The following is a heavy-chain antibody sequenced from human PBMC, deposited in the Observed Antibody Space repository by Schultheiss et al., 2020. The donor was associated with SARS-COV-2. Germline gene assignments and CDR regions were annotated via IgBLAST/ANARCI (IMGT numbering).Heavy chain of an antibody. D-gene: IGHD3-22*01. CDR3: ARGGYYYDSSSNGYYFDY. V-gene: IGHV1-69*06. CDR2: IIPIFGTA. J-gene: IGHJ4*02. CDR1: GGTFNSYA. Sequence: SVKVSCKATGGTFNSYALSWVRQAPGQGLEWMGGIIPIFGTANYAQRFQGRVTITADTSTSTAYMELSSLRSEDTAVYYCARGGYYYDSSSNGYYFDYWGQGTLVTVSS.